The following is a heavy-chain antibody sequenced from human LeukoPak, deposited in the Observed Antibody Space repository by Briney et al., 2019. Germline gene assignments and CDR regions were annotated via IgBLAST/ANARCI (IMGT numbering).Heavy chain of an antibody. J-gene: IGHJ4*02. V-gene: IGHV1-8*03. Sequence: GASVKVSCKASGYTFTSYDINWVRQATGQGLEWMGWMNPNSGNTGYAQKFQGRVTITRNTSISTAYMELTRVTSDDTAAYYCAKEGDFVWGSYRRLYFDYWGQGTLVTVSS. CDR3: AKEGDFVWGSYRRLYFDY. CDR1: GYTFTSYD. D-gene: IGHD3-16*02. CDR2: MNPNSGNT.